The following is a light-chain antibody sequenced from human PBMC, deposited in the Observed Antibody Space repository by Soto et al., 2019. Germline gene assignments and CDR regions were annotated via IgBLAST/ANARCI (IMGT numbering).Light chain of an antibody. CDR3: QQSYSSPRFS. J-gene: IGKJ4*01. CDR2: AAS. Sequence: DIPMKQSPASLSASVGDRVTISCRASEFISTYLNRYQQKPGKAPNILIYAASTLQSGVPSRFSGSGSGTDFTLTISSLQPEDFVIYHCQQSYSSPRFSFGGGTTVEIK. CDR1: EFISTY. V-gene: IGKV1-39*01.